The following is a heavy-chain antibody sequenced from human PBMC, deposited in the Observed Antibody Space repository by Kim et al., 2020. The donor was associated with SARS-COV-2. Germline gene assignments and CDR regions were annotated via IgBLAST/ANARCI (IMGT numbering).Heavy chain of an antibody. CDR3: ARSRAVTTPDF. CDR1: GFTFISYE. D-gene: IGHD4-17*01. Sequence: GGSLRLSCAASGFTFISYEMNWVRQAPGKGLEWVSYISTSGNIIYYADSVKGRFTISRDNAKNSLYLQMNSLRAEDTAVYYCARSRAVTTPDFWGQGTLVTVSS. CDR2: ISTSGNII. J-gene: IGHJ4*02. V-gene: IGHV3-48*03.